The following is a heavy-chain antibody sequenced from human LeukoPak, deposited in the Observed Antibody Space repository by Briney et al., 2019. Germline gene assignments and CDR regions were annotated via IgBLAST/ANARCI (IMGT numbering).Heavy chain of an antibody. D-gene: IGHD6-6*01. CDR2: INHSGST. CDR1: GGSFSGYY. CDR3: ARSSIAARRYDY. V-gene: IGHV4-34*01. Sequence: SETLSLTCAVYGGSFSGYYWSWIRQPPGKGLEWIGEINHSGSTNYNPSLKSRVTISVDTSKNQFSLKLSSVTAADTAVYYCARSSIAARRYDYWGQGTPVTVSS. J-gene: IGHJ4*02.